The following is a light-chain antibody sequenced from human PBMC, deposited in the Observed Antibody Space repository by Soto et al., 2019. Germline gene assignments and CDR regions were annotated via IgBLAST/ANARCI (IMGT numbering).Light chain of an antibody. Sequence: EIVLTQSPSALSLSPGERATLSCRASQSLSSSYLAWYQQKPGQSPRLLIYDASSRATGVPDRFSGSGSGTDFTLTISRLEPEDFAVYYCQQYGLSPPFSFGPGTKLHIK. CDR3: QQYGLSPPFS. J-gene: IGKJ3*01. CDR1: QSLSSSY. CDR2: DAS. V-gene: IGKV3-20*01.